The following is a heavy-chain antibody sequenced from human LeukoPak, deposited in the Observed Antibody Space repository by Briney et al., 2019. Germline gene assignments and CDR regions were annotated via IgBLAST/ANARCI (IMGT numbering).Heavy chain of an antibody. CDR3: TREGRNFFDP. CDR1: GDSVSTDSGA. J-gene: IGHJ5*02. Sequence: KQSQTLSLTRAISGDSVSTDSGAWNWIRQSPSRGLEWLGRTYYRSKWYYDYAVSVKSRITINPDTSKNQVSLHLNSVTPEDTAVYYCTREGRNFFDPWGQGTLVTVSS. CDR2: TYYRSKWYY. V-gene: IGHV6-1*01.